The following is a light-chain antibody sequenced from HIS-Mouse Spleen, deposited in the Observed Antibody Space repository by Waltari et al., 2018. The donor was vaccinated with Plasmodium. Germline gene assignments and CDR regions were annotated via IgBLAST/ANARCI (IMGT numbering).Light chain of an antibody. CDR3: LQDYNYPYT. J-gene: IGKJ2*01. V-gene: IGKV1-6*01. CDR1: QGIRND. Sequence: AIQMTQSPSSLSASVGARVTITCRASQGIRNDLGWYQQKPGKAPKLLISAESSLQSGVPSRFSGSGSGTDFTLTISSLQPEDFATYYCLQDYNYPYTFGQGTKLEIK. CDR2: AES.